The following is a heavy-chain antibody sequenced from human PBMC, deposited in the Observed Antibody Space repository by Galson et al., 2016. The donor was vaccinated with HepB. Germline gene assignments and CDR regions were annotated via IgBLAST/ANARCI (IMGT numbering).Heavy chain of an antibody. D-gene: IGHD6-13*01. CDR2: VKDKTQGVAT. Sequence: SLRLSCAVSGFTFSDAWMTWIRQVSGKGLEWIGRVKDKTQGVATDYAAPVKDRFSISRDDSTNTLYLQMSSLQTEDTAVYCCIMGRRGSWDDAFENWGQGTLVTVSS. J-gene: IGHJ3*02. V-gene: IGHV3-15*01. CDR1: GFTFSDAW. CDR3: IMGRRGSWDDAFEN.